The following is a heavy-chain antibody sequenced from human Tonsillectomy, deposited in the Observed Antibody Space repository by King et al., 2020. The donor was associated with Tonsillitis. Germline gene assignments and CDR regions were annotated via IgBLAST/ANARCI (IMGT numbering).Heavy chain of an antibody. V-gene: IGHV3-30*18. CDR1: GFTFSSYG. Sequence: VQLVEYGGGVVQPGRSLRLSCAASGFTFSSYGMHWVRQAPGKGLEWVAVISYDGSNKYYADSVKGRFTISRDNSKNTLYLQMNSLRAEDTAVYYCAKHQWGSGWGFGAFDIWGQGTMVTVSS. CDR3: AKHQWGSGWGFGAFDI. J-gene: IGHJ3*02. CDR2: ISYDGSNK. D-gene: IGHD6-19*01.